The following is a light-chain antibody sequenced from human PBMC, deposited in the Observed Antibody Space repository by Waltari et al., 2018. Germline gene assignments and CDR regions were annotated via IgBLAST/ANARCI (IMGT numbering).Light chain of an antibody. CDR1: QSLNTN. V-gene: IGKV3-15*01. CDR2: GAS. Sequence: EIVMTQSPAPLAVSPGERATPSCRASQSLNTNLAWYQQKPGQAPRLLLYGASTRAPGNPARFSGHGSGTDFTLTISSLQSEDFALYYCQQYNNWPPYTFAQGTKLEIK. J-gene: IGKJ2*01. CDR3: QQYNNWPPYT.